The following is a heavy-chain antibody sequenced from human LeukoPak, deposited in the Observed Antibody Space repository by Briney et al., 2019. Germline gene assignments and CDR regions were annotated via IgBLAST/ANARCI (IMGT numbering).Heavy chain of an antibody. CDR2: MNPHSGNT. D-gene: IGHD6-13*01. CDR3: ARGRFLAAAGNVHWFDP. V-gene: IGHV1-8*01. CDR1: GYPFTSYD. Sequence: ASVKVSCKASGYPFTSYDINWVRQATGQGLEWMGWMNPHSGNTGFARKFQGRVTMTRNTSLSTAYMELSSLRSEDTAVYYCARGRFLAAAGNVHWFDPWGQGTLVTVSS. J-gene: IGHJ5*02.